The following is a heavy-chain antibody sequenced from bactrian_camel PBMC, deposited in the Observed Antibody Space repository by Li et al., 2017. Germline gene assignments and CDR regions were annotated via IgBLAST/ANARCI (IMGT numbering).Heavy chain of an antibody. J-gene: IGHJ4*01. Sequence: QVQLVESGGGLVQPGGSLRLSCVGSGFGPKVYCMGWFRQAPGKGHGWVSAINSFGDNTYHADSVKGRFTISRDNAKNTLYLQMNSLKPEDTAMYYCAADRLCVEGLRSNPTYWGQGTQVTVS. CDR2: INSFGDNT. V-gene: IGHV3S1*01. CDR1: GFGPKVYC. CDR3: AADRLCVEGLRSNPTY. D-gene: IGHD6*01.